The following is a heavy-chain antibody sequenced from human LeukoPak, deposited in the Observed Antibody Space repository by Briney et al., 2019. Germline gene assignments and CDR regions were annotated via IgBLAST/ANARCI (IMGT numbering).Heavy chain of an antibody. CDR3: ARGNDFWSGYSFGFDI. V-gene: IGHV5-51*01. CDR1: GYSFTSYW. CDR2: IYPGDSDT. D-gene: IGHD3-3*01. J-gene: IGHJ3*02. Sequence: GESLKISCKGSGYSFTSYWIGWVRQMPGKGLEWMGIIYPGDSDTRYSPSFQGQVTISADKSISTAYLQWSSLKASDTAMYYCARGNDFWSGYSFGFDIWGQGTMVTVSS.